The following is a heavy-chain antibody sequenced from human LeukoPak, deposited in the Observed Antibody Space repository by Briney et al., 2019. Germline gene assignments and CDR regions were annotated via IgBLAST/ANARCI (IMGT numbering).Heavy chain of an antibody. D-gene: IGHD5-18*01. Sequence: SETLSLTCTVSGGSISSYYWSWIRQPPGKGLEWIGYIYYSGSTNYNPSLKSRVTISVDTSKNQFSLKLSSVTAADTAVYCCARETADYFDYWGQGTLVTVSS. V-gene: IGHV4-59*01. J-gene: IGHJ4*02. CDR3: ARETADYFDY. CDR1: GGSISSYY. CDR2: IYYSGST.